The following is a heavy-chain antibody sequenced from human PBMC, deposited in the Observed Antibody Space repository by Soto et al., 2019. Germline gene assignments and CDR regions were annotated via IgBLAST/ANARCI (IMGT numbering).Heavy chain of an antibody. CDR3: AKGDSTDCSNGVCCFFKDHDMDV. D-gene: IGHD2-8*01. V-gene: IGHV1-2*04. Sequence: GASVKVSCKASGYSFTDYHIHWVRQAPGQGLEWLGRINPKSGGTSTAQKFQGWVTMTTDXXXSXXSXXLTXLXXDDTAIYYCAKGDSTDCSNGVCCFFKDHDMDVWG. CDR2: INPKSGGT. CDR1: GYSFTDYH. J-gene: IGHJ6*02.